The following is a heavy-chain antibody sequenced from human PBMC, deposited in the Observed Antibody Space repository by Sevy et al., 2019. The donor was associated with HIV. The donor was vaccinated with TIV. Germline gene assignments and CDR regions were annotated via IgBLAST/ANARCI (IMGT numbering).Heavy chain of an antibody. D-gene: IGHD3-22*01. CDR1: GFTFSSYG. J-gene: IGHJ4*02. CDR3: ARDGTPTEVYYYDSSGYHDY. V-gene: IGHV3-33*01. Sequence: GGSLRLSCAASGFTFSSYGMHWVRQAPGKGLEWVALIWYDGSNKYYADSVKGRFTISRDNSKNTLYLQMNSLRAEDTAVYYCARDGTPTEVYYYDSSGYHDYWGQGTLVTVSS. CDR2: IWYDGSNK.